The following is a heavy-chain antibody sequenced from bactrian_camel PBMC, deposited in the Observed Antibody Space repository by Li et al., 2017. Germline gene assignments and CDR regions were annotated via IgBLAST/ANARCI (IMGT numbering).Heavy chain of an antibody. Sequence: HVQLVESGGGSVQAGGSLRLSCAASGYTAAIKYIGWFRQAPGKEREGVATIDRDGITEYADSVKDRFTISRDNVKSTLTLQMNSLKSEDTALYYCSTTPPHSWYRDDGLEHYWGEGTQVTVS. V-gene: IGHV3S53*01. J-gene: IGHJ4*01. D-gene: IGHD6*01. CDR2: IDRDGIT. CDR3: STTPPHSWYRDDGLEHY. CDR1: GYTAAIKY.